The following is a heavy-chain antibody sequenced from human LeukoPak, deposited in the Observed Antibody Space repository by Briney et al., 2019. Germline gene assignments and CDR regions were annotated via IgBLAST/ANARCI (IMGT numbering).Heavy chain of an antibody. J-gene: IGHJ4*02. CDR2: IYPGDSDT. CDR3: ARQSVSAAASSPIDY. Sequence: GESLKTSCKGSGYSFTSYLIGWVLQMPGKGLEGMVIIYPGDSDTRYRPSFQGQVTISADKSIRTAFLQWSSLKASDTAMYYCARQSVSAAASSPIDYWGQGTLVTVSS. D-gene: IGHD6-13*01. CDR1: GYSFTSYL. V-gene: IGHV5-51*01.